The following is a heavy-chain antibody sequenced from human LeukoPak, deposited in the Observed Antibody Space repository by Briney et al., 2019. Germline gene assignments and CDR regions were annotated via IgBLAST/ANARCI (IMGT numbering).Heavy chain of an antibody. V-gene: IGHV1-8*01. J-gene: IGHJ6*03. CDR3: ARGSDSSSWYPISRSSYYYYYYMDV. CDR2: MNPNSGNT. CDR1: GYTFTSYD. Sequence: APVKVSCKASGYTFTSYDINWVRQATGQGLEWMGWMNPNSGNTGYAQKFQGRVTMTRNTSISTAYMELSSLRSEDTAVYYCARGSDSSSWYPISRSSYYYYYYMDVWGKGTTVTVSS. D-gene: IGHD6-13*01.